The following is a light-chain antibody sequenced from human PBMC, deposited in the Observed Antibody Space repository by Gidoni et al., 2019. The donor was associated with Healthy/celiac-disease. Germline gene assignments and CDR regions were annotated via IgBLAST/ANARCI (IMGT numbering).Light chain of an antibody. J-gene: IGLJ3*02. Sequence: SYVLTQPPSVSVAPGQTARITCGGNNIGSKSVHWYQQKPGQAPVLVVYDDSDRASGIPVRFSGSNSGNTATLTSSRVEAGDEAYYYCQVWDSSSLVFGGGTKLTVL. CDR1: NIGSKS. V-gene: IGLV3-21*02. CDR2: DDS. CDR3: QVWDSSSLV.